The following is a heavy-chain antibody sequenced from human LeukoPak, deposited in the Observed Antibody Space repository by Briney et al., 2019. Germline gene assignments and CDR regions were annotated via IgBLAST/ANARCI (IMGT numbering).Heavy chain of an antibody. V-gene: IGHV1-18*01. J-gene: IGHJ6*02. CDR3: AKDLGFSGHYGVDV. CDR1: GYTFTSDG. Sequence: ASVKVSCKASGYTFTSDGISWVRQAPGQGLEWMGWISAYNGNTNYAQKLQGRVTMTTDTSTSTAYMELRSLRAEDTAVYYCAKDLGFSGHYGVDVWGQWTTVTVSS. D-gene: IGHD5-12*01. CDR2: ISAYNGNT.